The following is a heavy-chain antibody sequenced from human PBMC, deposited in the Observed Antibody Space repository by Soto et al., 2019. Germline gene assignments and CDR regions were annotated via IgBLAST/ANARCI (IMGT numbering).Heavy chain of an antibody. J-gene: IGHJ4*02. CDR3: AKDSIAVAGTSFDY. D-gene: IGHD6-19*01. CDR1: GFTFDDYA. V-gene: IGHV3-9*01. Sequence: GGSLRLSCAASGFTFDDYAMHWVRQAPGKGLEWVSGISWNSGSIGYADSVKGRFTISRDNAKNSLYLQMNSLRAEDTALYYCAKDSIAVAGTSFDYSGQGSLVTVSS. CDR2: ISWNSGSI.